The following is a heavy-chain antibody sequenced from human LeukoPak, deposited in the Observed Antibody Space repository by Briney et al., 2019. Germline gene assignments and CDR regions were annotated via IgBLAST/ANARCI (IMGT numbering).Heavy chain of an antibody. D-gene: IGHD6-19*01. CDR2: IIPILGIA. CDR3: ARLPSPGSGWYGGFDY. Sequence: ASVKVSCKASGGTFSSYAISWVRQAPGQGLEWMGRIIPILGIANYAQKFQGRVTITADKSTGTAYMELSSLRSEDTAVYYCARLPSPGSGWYGGFDYWGQGTLVTVSS. CDR1: GGTFSSYA. J-gene: IGHJ4*02. V-gene: IGHV1-69*04.